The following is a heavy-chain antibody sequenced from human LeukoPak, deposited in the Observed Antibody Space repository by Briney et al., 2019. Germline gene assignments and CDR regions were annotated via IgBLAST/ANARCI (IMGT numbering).Heavy chain of an antibody. J-gene: IGHJ4*02. V-gene: IGHV3-30*03. CDR2: ISYDGSNK. CDR3: ATAEGEN. Sequence: GGSLRLSCAASGFTFSSYGMHWVRQAPGKGLEWVAVISYDGSNKYYADSVKGRFTISRDNSKNTLYLQMNSLRAEDTAVYYCATAEGENWGQGTLVTVSS. D-gene: IGHD3-16*01. CDR1: GFTFSSYG.